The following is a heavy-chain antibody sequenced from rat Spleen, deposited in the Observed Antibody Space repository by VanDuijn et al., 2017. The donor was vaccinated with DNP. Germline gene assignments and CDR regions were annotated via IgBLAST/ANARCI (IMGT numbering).Heavy chain of an antibody. CDR1: GYSITRSYR. Sequence: EVQLQESGPGLVKPSQSLSLTCSVTGYSITRSYRWNWIRKFPGNKLEWMGYINSAGSTNYNPTLKIRFSITRETSKNQFFLQVNSVTTEDTATYYCARLGTQGFAYWGQGTLVTVSS. J-gene: IGHJ3*01. D-gene: IGHD1-5*01. CDR3: ARLGTQGFAY. V-gene: IGHV3-3*01. CDR2: INSAGST.